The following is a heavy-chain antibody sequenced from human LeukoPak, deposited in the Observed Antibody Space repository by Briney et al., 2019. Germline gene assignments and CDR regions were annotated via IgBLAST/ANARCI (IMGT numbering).Heavy chain of an antibody. Sequence: ASVKVSCKVSGYTLTELSMHWVRQAPGKGLEWMGGFDPEDGETIYAQKFQGRVTMTEDTSTDTAYMELSSLRSEDTAVYYCATEILIAVAGIHDAFDIWGKGTTVTVSS. CDR1: GYTLTELS. CDR3: ATEILIAVAGIHDAFDI. D-gene: IGHD6-19*01. CDR2: FDPEDGET. J-gene: IGHJ3*02. V-gene: IGHV1-24*01.